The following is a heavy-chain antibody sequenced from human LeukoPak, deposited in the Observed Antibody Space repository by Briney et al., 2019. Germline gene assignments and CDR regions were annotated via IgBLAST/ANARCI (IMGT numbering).Heavy chain of an antibody. Sequence: SETLSLTCTVSGGSISSDYWSWIRQPPGKGLEYIGFIYSSGTSNYNPSLKSRVTMSVDTSKIQLSLKLRSVTAADTAVYYCARGMYDLQLGARFDPWGRGTLVTVSS. CDR1: GGSISSDY. J-gene: IGHJ5*02. CDR3: ARGMYDLQLGARFDP. CDR2: IYSSGTS. V-gene: IGHV4-59*01. D-gene: IGHD3-3*01.